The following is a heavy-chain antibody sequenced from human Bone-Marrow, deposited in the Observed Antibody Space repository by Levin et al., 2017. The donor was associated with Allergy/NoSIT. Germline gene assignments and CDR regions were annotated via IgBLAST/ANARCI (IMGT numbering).Heavy chain of an antibody. J-gene: IGHJ6*02. CDR1: GFNFTNAW. CDR3: STEGGHCSGGSCYLLPFYYGMDV. V-gene: IGHV3-15*01. CDR2: IKSRNDGGTT. D-gene: IGHD2-15*01. Sequence: SCAASGFNFTNAWMSWVRQAPGKGLEWVGRIKSRNDGGTTDYAAPVKGRFIISKDVSKNTLYLQMNSLKTQDTAVYYCSTEGGHCSGGSCYLLPFYYGMDVWGQGTTVTVS.